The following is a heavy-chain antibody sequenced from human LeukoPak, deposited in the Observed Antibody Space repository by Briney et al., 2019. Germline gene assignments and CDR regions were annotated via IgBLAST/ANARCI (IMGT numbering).Heavy chain of an antibody. J-gene: IGHJ4*02. CDR2: ISGSGGST. Sequence: PGGSLRLSCSASGFTFSSYAMSWVRQAPGKGLEWVSAISGSGGSTYYADSVKGRFTISRDNSKNTLYLQMNSLRAEDTAVYYCAKATLVRGVITFDYWGQGTLVTVSS. CDR3: AKATLVRGVITFDY. CDR1: GFTFSSYA. V-gene: IGHV3-23*01. D-gene: IGHD3-10*01.